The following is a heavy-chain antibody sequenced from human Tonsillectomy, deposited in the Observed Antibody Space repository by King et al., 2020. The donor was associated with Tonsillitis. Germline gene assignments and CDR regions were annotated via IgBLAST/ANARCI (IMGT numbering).Heavy chain of an antibody. CDR2: ISYDGRNK. Sequence: QVQLVESGGGVVQPGGSLRLSCAASGFTFNNYAMHWVRQAPGKGLEWVAFISYDGRNKYYVASVKGRFTASRDNSQNTLSLQMNSLRAEDTAVYYCARDQASWCSSCAFDPWGQGTLVTVSS. V-gene: IGHV3-30*04. CDR1: GFTFNNYA. CDR3: ARDQASWCSSCAFDP. J-gene: IGHJ5*02. D-gene: IGHD6-13*01.